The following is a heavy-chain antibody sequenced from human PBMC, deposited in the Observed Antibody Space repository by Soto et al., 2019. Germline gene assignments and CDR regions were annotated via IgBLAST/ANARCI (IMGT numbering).Heavy chain of an antibody. CDR3: VKRSGQSNGWGAFDI. CDR2: INSDGSNT. D-gene: IGHD6-19*01. V-gene: IGHV3-74*01. Sequence: GGSLRLSCSASGFNFADYWMHWVRQAPGKGLVWVPRINSDGSNTNYADSVKGRFTVSRDNSKNTVDLQMNSLRAEDTAVYYCVKRSGQSNGWGAFDIWGQGAMVTVS. J-gene: IGHJ3*02. CDR1: GFNFADYW.